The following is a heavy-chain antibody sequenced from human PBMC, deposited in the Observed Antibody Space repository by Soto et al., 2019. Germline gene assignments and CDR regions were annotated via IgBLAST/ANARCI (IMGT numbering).Heavy chain of an antibody. CDR1: GFTFTNYA. CDR2: ISASGGST. Sequence: EVQLLESGGGLVQPGESMRLSCAASGFTFTNYAMSWVRQAPGKGLEWVSTISASGGSTYYVDSVKGRFSISRDNSKNTLYMQMISLRAEDTAVYFCAKDQHSPAPDYWGPATLVTVSS. D-gene: IGHD3-3*02. CDR3: AKDQHSPAPDY. V-gene: IGHV3-23*01. J-gene: IGHJ4*02.